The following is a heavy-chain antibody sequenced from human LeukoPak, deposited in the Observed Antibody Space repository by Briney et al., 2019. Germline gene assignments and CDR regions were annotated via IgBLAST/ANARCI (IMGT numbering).Heavy chain of an antibody. Sequence: GGSLRLSCAASGFTFSSYAMSWVRQAPGKGLEWVSAISGSGGSTYYADSVKGRFTISRGNSKNTLYLQMNSLRAEDTAVYYCAKLSKAGIAVAGRNYWGQGTLVTVSS. CDR3: AKLSKAGIAVAGRNY. D-gene: IGHD6-19*01. J-gene: IGHJ4*02. V-gene: IGHV3-23*01. CDR1: GFTFSSYA. CDR2: ISGSGGST.